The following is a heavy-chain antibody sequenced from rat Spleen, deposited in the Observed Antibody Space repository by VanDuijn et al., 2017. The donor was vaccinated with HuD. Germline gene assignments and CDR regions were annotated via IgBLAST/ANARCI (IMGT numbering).Heavy chain of an antibody. CDR3: ARGGFFRY. Sequence: EVQLVESGGGLVQPGRSLKLSCITSGFTFNYYWMTWIRQVPGKGLEWVASITNAAGKVHYPDSVKGRFTVSRDNAKSTLYLQMDSLRSEDTATYYCARGGFFRYWGQGVMVTVSS. J-gene: IGHJ2*01. D-gene: IGHD1-6*01. V-gene: IGHV5-31*01. CDR1: GFTFNYYW. CDR2: ITNAAGKV.